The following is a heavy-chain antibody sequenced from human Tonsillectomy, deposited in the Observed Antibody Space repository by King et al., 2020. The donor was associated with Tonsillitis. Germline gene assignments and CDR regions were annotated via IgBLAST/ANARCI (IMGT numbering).Heavy chain of an antibody. J-gene: IGHJ6*02. D-gene: IGHD3-22*01. CDR1: GFTFSSYA. CDR3: ANPYYDSSGYYYYYGMDV. CDR2: ISGSGGST. Sequence: VQLVESGGGLVQPGGSLRLSCAASGFTFSSYAMSWVRQAPGKGLEWVSAISGSGGSTYYADSVKGRFTISRDNSKNTLYLQMNSLRAEYTAVYYCANPYYDSSGYYYYYGMDVWGQGTTVTVSS. V-gene: IGHV3-23*04.